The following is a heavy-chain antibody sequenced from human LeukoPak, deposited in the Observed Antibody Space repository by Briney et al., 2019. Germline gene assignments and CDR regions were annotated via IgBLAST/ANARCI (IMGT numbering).Heavy chain of an antibody. J-gene: IGHJ6*02. CDR3: ARSHGMDV. V-gene: IGHV3-7*01. CDR2: IKQDESEK. Sequence: GRSLRLSCAASGFTFSSYWMSWVRQAQGKGQEWVANIKQDESEKYYVDSVKGRFTISRDNAKNSLYLQMNSLRAEDTAVYCCARSHGMDVWGQGATVTVSS. CDR1: GFTFSSYW.